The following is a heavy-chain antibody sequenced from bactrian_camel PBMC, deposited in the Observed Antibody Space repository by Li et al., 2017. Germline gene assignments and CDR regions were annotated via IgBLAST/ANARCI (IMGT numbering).Heavy chain of an antibody. Sequence: VQLVESGGGLVQPGGSLRLSCVVSGYSISGYYMTWVRQAPGKGLEWVSAIGGTGATTYYANSVKGRFTISQDTAKNMVYLQMNSLKPEDTAVYYCAAESIFASGSTCSLDGRSAMDDWAYWGQGTQVTVS. CDR1: GYSISGYY. J-gene: IGHJ4*01. CDR3: AAESIFASGSTCSLDGRSAMDDWAY. V-gene: IGHV3S40*01. D-gene: IGHD3*01. CDR2: IGGTGATT.